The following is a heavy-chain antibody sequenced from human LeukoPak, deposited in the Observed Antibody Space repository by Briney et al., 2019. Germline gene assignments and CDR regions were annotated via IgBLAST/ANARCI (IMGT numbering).Heavy chain of an antibody. CDR2: FYNSGRS. V-gene: IGHV4-59*01. D-gene: IGHD3-16*01. CDR1: DDSISDYY. Sequence: PSETLSLTCTVSDDSISDYYRGWIRQPPGKGLEWVGYFYNSGRSTYNPSLKSRVTISADTSKNHFSLKLNSVTTADTAVYYCTRGAGWLIDYWGQGILVTVSS. J-gene: IGHJ4*02. CDR3: TRGAGWLIDY.